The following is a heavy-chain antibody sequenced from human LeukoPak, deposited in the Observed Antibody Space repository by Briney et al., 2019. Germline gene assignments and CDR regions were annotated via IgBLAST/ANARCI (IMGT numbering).Heavy chain of an antibody. CDR3: ARDCWGITIFGVATLPPRNNWFDP. CDR2: IIPIFGTA. D-gene: IGHD3-3*01. CDR1: GGTFSSYA. V-gene: IGHV1-69*05. Sequence: SVKVSCKASGGTFSSYAISWVRQAPGQGLEWMGGIIPIFGTANYAQKFQGRVTITTDESTSTAYMELSSLRSEDTAVYYCARDCWGITIFGVATLPPRNNWFDPWGQGTLVTVSS. J-gene: IGHJ5*02.